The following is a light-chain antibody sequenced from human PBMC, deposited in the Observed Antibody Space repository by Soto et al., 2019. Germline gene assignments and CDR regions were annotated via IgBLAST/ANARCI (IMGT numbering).Light chain of an antibody. CDR2: KAS. V-gene: IGKV1-5*03. CDR3: QQYHTFVYS. J-gene: IGKJ2*03. Sequence: DIQMTQSPSTLSASVGDRVTITCRASQSIVTWLAWYQQKPGKAPKLLIYKASNLESGVPSRFSGSGSGTEFTLTISTLQPEDFATYYCQQYHTFVYSFGQGTKLEI. CDR1: QSIVTW.